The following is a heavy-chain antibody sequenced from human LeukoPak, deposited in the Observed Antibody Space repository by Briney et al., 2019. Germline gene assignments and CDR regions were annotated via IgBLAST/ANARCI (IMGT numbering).Heavy chain of an antibody. J-gene: IGHJ5*02. CDR3: AKWPYCSSTSCYTNWFDP. V-gene: IGHV3-23*01. D-gene: IGHD2-2*01. Sequence: GGPLRLSCAASGFTFSSYAMSWVRQAPGKGLEWVSAISGSGGSTYYADSVKGRFTISRDNSKNTLYLQMNSLRAEDTAVYYCAKWPYCSSTSCYTNWFDPWGQGTLVTVSS. CDR2: ISGSGGST. CDR1: GFTFSSYA.